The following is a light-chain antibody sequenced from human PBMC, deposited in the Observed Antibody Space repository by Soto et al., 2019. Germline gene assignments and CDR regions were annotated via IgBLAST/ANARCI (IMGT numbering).Light chain of an antibody. CDR2: EVS. J-gene: IGLJ3*02. V-gene: IGLV2-14*01. Sequence: QSVLTQPASVSGSPGQSITISCTGTSSDVGGYNYVSWYQQHPGKAPKLIIYEVSNRPSGVSTRFSGSKSGNTASLTVSGLQAEDEADYYCSSYSSVTTLWVFGGGTKLTVL. CDR3: SSYSSVTTLWV. CDR1: SSDVGGYNY.